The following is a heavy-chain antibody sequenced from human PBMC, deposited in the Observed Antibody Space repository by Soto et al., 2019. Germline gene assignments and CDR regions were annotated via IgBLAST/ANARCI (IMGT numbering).Heavy chain of an antibody. D-gene: IGHD4-17*01. Sequence: PGGSLRLSCAASGFTFSSYGMHWVRQAPGKGLEWVAVISYDGSNKYYADSVKGRFTISRDNSKNTLYLQMNSLRAEDTAVYYCAKDTQADYGDYVGRSNYYYGMDVWGQGTTVTVSS. J-gene: IGHJ6*02. CDR2: ISYDGSNK. CDR1: GFTFSSYG. V-gene: IGHV3-30*18. CDR3: AKDTQADYGDYVGRSNYYYGMDV.